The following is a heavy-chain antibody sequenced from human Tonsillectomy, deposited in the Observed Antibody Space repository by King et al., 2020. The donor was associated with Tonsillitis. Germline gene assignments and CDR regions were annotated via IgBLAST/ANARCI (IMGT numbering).Heavy chain of an antibody. CDR1: GLAATSNY. Sequence: VQLVESGGGLVQPGGSLRLSCAASGLAATSNYMSWVRQVPGKGLDWVSVIYSGSVGSTYYADSVKGRFTISRDDSKNMLYLQMNSLRADDTAIYYCARDRFGSGTIWGQGTMVTVSS. J-gene: IGHJ3*02. D-gene: IGHD3-10*01. CDR3: ARDRFGSGTI. V-gene: IGHV3-66*01. CDR2: IYSGSVGST.